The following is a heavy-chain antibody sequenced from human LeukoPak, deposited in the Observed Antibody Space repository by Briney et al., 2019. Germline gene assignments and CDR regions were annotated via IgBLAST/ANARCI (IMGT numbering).Heavy chain of an antibody. CDR1: GGSISSSSYY. J-gene: IGHJ4*02. CDR3: ARGVTAAGHFDY. D-gene: IGHD6-13*01. CDR2: IYTSGST. Sequence: PSETLSLTCTVSGGSISSSSYYWSWIRQPAGKGLEWIGRIYTSGSTTYNPSLKSRVTISVDTSKNQFSLILSSVTATDTALYHCARGVTAAGHFDYWGQGTLVTVSS. V-gene: IGHV4-61*02.